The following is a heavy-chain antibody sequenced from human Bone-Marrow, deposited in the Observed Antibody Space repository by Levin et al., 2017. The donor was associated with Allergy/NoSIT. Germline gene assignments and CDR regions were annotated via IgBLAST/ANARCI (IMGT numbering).Heavy chain of an antibody. J-gene: IGHJ5*02. V-gene: IGHV3-21*01. CDR2: ISSSSRYI. CDR1: GFSLTSHS. D-gene: IGHD6-6*01. Sequence: GESLKISCAASGFSLTSHSMNWVRQAPGKGLEWVSSISSSSRYIYYADSVKGRFTVSRDNAENSLYLQMNSLRVEDTAVYYCAKSLAANLDWFDPWGQGTLVTVSS. CDR3: AKSLAANLDWFDP.